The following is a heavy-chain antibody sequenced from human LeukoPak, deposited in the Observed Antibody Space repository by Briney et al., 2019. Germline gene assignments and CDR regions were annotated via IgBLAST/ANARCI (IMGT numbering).Heavy chain of an antibody. V-gene: IGHV4-39*07. CDR1: GGSITSSNYF. J-gene: IGHJ4*02. CDR2: IYYSGST. CDR3: ARDSCSSTSCRRKFDN. D-gene: IGHD2-2*01. Sequence: SETLSLTRTVSGGSITSSNYFWGWIRQSPAKVLEWNGSIYYSGSTYYNPSLKSRVTISVETSKIQFSLKLSSVTAADSAVYYCARDSCSSTSCRRKFDNWGQGTLVTVSS.